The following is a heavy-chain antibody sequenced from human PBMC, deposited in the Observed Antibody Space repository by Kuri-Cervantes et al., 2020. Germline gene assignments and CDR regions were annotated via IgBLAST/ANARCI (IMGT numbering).Heavy chain of an antibody. CDR3: ARGRDIVPSMDV. CDR2: INPSGGST. J-gene: IGHJ6*02. Sequence: ASVKVSCKASGYTFTSYYMHWVRQAPGQGLEWMGIINPSGGSTSYAQKFQGRATMTRDTSTSTVYVELSSLRPEDTAVYYCARGRDIVPSMDVWGQGTTVTVSS. CDR1: GYTFTSYY. V-gene: IGHV1-46*01. D-gene: IGHD2-8*01.